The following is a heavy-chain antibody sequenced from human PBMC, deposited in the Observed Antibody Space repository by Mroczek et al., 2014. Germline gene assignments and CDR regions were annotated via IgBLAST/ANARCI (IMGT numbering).Heavy chain of an antibody. CDR2: IYSDATT. V-gene: IGHV3-66*02. J-gene: IGHJ6*02. CDR1: GFTISGNR. CDR3: AKSYRDFGXYDFYYYYGLTS. D-gene: IGHD4-17*01. Sequence: EVQLLESGGGLVQPGGSLRLSCEVSGFTISGNRMSWVRQAPGKGLEWVSVIYSDATTYYADSVKGRFTISRDTSKKTLYLQMNSLRPEDTAVYYCAKSYRDFGXYDFYYYYGLTSGPRDHGHRLL.